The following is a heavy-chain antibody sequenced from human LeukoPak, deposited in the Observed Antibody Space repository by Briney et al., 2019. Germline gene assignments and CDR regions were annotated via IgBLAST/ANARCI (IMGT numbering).Heavy chain of an antibody. CDR2: IYYSGST. J-gene: IGHJ4*02. D-gene: IGHD2-2*02. V-gene: IGHV4-30-4*08. CDR1: GGSISSGDYY. CDR3: APGTGVVPAGIYRRGWG. Sequence: SQTLSLTCTVSGGSISSGDYYWSWIRQPPGEGLEWIGYIYYSGSTYYNPSLKSRVTISVDTSKNQFSLKLSSVTAADTAVYCCAPGTGVVPAGIYRRGWGWGQGTLVTVSS.